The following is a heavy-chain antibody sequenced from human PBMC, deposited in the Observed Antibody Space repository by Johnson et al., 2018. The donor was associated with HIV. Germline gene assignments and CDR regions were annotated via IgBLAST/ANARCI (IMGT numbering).Heavy chain of an antibody. CDR3: ARACRDGYTCDAFDI. Sequence: VQLVESGGGLVQPGGSLRLSCAASGITVSSNYMSWVRQAPWKGLEWVSVIFSGGSTYYADSVNGRFTISRDNSKNTLFLQMNSLRAEDTAMFYCARACRDGYTCDAFDIWGQGTMVTVSS. CDR1: GITVSSNY. V-gene: IGHV3-66*01. D-gene: IGHD5-24*01. J-gene: IGHJ3*02. CDR2: IFSGGST.